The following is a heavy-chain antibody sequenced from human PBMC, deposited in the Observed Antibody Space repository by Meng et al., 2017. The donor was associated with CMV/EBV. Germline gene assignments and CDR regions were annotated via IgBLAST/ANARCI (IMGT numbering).Heavy chain of an antibody. CDR2: ISGSGGST. J-gene: IGHJ6*02. CDR3: AKPYGMDV. V-gene: IGHV3-23*01. Sequence: GESLKISCAASGFTFSSYAMSWVRQAPGQGLEWVSAISGSGGSTYYADSVKGRFTISRDNSKNTLYLQMNSLRAEDTAVYYCAKPYGMDVWGQGTTVTVSS. CDR1: GFTFSSYA.